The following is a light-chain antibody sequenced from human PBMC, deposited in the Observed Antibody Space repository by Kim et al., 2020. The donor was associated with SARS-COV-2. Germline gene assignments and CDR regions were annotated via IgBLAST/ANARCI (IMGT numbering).Light chain of an antibody. J-gene: IGLJ2*01. CDR1: KLGDKF. CDR2: QDT. CDR3: QAWDSTTVV. V-gene: IGLV3-1*01. Sequence: VSPGQTASITCSGEKLGDKFACWYQQKPGQSPVLVIYQDTKRPSGIPERFSGSNSGNTATLTISGTQAMDEADYYCQAWDSTTVVFGGGTQLTVL.